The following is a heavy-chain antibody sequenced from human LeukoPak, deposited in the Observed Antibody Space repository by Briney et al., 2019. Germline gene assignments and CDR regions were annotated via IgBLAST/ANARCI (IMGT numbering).Heavy chain of an antibody. J-gene: IGHJ5*02. Sequence: GESLKISCKGSGYSFTSYWIGWVRQMPGKGLEWMGIIYPGDSDTRYSPSFQGQVTISADKSISTAYLQWSSLKASDTAMYYCARAYSGYDWDNWFDPWGQGTLVTVSS. D-gene: IGHD5-12*01. CDR2: IYPGDSDT. CDR1: GYSFTSYW. CDR3: ARAYSGYDWDNWFDP. V-gene: IGHV5-51*01.